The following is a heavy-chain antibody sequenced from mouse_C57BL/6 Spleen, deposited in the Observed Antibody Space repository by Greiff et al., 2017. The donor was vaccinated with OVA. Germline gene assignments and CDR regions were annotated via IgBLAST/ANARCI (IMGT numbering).Heavy chain of an antibody. J-gene: IGHJ4*01. Sequence: VQLQESGAELVKPGASVKISCKASGYAFSSYWMNWVKQRPGKGLEWIGQIYPGDGDTNYNGKFKGKATLTADKSSSTAYMQLSSLTSEDSAVYFCARDDTTVVANYYAMDYWGQGTSVTVSS. CDR2: IYPGDGDT. CDR3: ARDDTTVVANYYAMDY. V-gene: IGHV1-80*01. D-gene: IGHD1-1*01. CDR1: GYAFSSYW.